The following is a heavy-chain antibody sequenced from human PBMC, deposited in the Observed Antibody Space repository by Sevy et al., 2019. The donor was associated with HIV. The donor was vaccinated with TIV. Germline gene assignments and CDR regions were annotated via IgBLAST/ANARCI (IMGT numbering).Heavy chain of an antibody. D-gene: IGHD1-7*01. Sequence: SETLSLTCTVSGDSISGYYWSWIRQPPGKGLEWIGYIFYTRSTNYNPSLKSRVTISKDTSKNQISLKLSSVTAADTALYYCARGDPELHYGMDVWGQGTTVTVSS. CDR2: IFYTRST. V-gene: IGHV4-59*01. CDR3: ARGDPELHYGMDV. J-gene: IGHJ6*02. CDR1: GDSISGYY.